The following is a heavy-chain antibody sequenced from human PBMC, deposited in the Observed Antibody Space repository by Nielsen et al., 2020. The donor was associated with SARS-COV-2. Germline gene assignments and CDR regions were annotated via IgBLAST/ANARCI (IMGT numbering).Heavy chain of an antibody. CDR3: ARESLRFFGPHSSRGKFDY. J-gene: IGHJ4*02. CDR2: MNPNSGNT. Sequence: WVRQAPGQRLEWMGWMNPNSGNTGYAQKFQGRVTMTRNTSISTAYMELRSLRSDDTAVYYCARESLRFFGPHSSRGKFDYWGQGTLVTVSS. D-gene: IGHD5-12*01. V-gene: IGHV1-8*01.